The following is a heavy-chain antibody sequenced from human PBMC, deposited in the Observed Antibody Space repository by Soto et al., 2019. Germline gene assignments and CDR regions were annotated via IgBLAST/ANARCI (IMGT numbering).Heavy chain of an antibody. CDR3: AKGLGGYSGGGYLGSPFDI. D-gene: IGHD6-19*01. CDR1: GFTFSSYG. J-gene: IGHJ3*02. V-gene: IGHV3-30*18. CDR2: ISYDGSNK. Sequence: QVQLVESGGGVVQPGRSLRLSCAASGFTFSSYGMHWVRQAPGKGLEWVAVISYDGSNKYYADSVKGRFTISRDNSKNTLYMHMNSLRAEDTAVYYCAKGLGGYSGGGYLGSPFDIWGQGTMVTVSS.